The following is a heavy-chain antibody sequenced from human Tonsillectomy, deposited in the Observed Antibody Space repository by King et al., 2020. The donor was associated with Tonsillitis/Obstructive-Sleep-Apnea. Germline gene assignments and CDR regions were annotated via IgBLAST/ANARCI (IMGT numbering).Heavy chain of an antibody. CDR2: IYHSGST. Sequence: QLQESGPGLVKPSETLSLTCTVSGGPISSGSYYWGWIRQPPGKGPEWIGSIYHSGSTYYNPSLKSRVTISVDTSKNQFSLKLSSVTAADTAVYYCARQVDLEWLLYFDNWGQGTLVTVSS. CDR1: GGPISSGSYY. J-gene: IGHJ4*02. CDR3: ARQVDLEWLLYFDN. V-gene: IGHV4-39*01. D-gene: IGHD3-3*01.